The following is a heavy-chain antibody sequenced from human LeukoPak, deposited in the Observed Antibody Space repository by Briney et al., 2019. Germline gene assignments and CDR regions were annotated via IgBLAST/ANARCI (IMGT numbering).Heavy chain of an antibody. D-gene: IGHD5-12*01. J-gene: IGHJ6*04. Sequence: GGTLRLSCTVSRFNYDDYAMMWVTQGPGKGLEWVSGIEWNGGSTAYADSVKGRFTISRDNAKNSLYLEMNSLRVEDTVLYYCARPVDIVATGNPYGFMDVWGKGTRVSVSA. CDR2: IEWNGGST. CDR1: RFNYDDYA. V-gene: IGHV3-20*04. CDR3: ARPVDIVATGNPYGFMDV.